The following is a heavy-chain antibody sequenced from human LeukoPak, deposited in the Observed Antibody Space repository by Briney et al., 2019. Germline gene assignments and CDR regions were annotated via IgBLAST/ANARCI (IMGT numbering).Heavy chain of an antibody. Sequence: GGSLRLSCAASGFTVSSNYMSWVRQAPGKGLEWVSVIYSGGSTYYADSVKGRFTISRDNSKNTLYLQMNSLRAEDTAVYYCARSPRNQLGYSGTLDYWGQGTLVTVSS. CDR1: GFTVSSNY. CDR3: ARSPRNQLGYSGTLDY. D-gene: IGHD2-15*01. CDR2: IYSGGST. V-gene: IGHV3-53*01. J-gene: IGHJ4*02.